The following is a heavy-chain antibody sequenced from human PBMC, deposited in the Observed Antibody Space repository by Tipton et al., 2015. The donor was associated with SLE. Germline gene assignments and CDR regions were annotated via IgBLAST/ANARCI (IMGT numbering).Heavy chain of an antibody. J-gene: IGHJ4*02. CDR1: GFTFSSYA. V-gene: IGHV3-23*01. CDR3: SKNLSPDIAVSGD. D-gene: IGHD6-19*01. CDR2: ISGSGGST. Sequence: SLRLSCAASGFTFSSYAMSWVRQAPGKGLEWVSAISGSGGSTYYADSVKGRFTISRDNSKNTLYLRMNSLRAEDTAVYYCSKNLSPDIAVSGDWGQGTLVIVSS.